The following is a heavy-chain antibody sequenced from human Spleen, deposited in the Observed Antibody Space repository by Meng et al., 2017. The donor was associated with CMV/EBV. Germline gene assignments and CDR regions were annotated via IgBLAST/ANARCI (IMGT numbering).Heavy chain of an antibody. J-gene: IGHJ5*02. CDR1: GGSISSSSYY. CDR2: IYYSGST. CDR3: ARDYSGTEGDNWFDP. D-gene: IGHD1-1*01. Sequence: SETLSLTCTVSGGSISSSSYYRGWIRQPPGKGLVWIGSIYYSGSTYYSPSLKSRVTISVDPSRNQFSLKLSSVTAEDTAMYYCARDYSGTEGDNWFDPWGQGTLVTVSS. V-gene: IGHV4-39*07.